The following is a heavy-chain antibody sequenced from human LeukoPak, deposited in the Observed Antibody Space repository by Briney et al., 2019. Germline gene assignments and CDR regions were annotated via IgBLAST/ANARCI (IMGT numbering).Heavy chain of an antibody. CDR1: VDSVSIDRAA. CDR2: TYYRSKWYI. D-gene: IGHD3-16*01. Sequence: SQTLSLTCAISVDSVSIDRAAFHSIRQSPSRCLEWLGTTYYRSKWYIDYAVSVKSRMTINPDTSKNQFSLQMNSMTPEDTAVYYCTKGSFQGGFDYWGQGTLVTVSS. J-gene: IGHJ4*02. V-gene: IGHV6-1*01. CDR3: TKGSFQGGFDY.